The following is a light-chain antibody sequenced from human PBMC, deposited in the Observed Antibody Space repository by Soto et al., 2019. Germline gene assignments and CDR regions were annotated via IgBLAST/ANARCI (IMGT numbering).Light chain of an antibody. CDR3: QQYNDWPQT. CDR2: GAS. V-gene: IGKV3-15*01. Sequence: EIVMTQSPATLSVSPGERATLSCRASQSVSSDLAWYQQKPGQALRLLIYGASTRATGIPARFSGSGSGTDFTLTISSLQSEDFAVYYCQQYNDWPQTFGQGTKVDIK. J-gene: IGKJ1*01. CDR1: QSVSSD.